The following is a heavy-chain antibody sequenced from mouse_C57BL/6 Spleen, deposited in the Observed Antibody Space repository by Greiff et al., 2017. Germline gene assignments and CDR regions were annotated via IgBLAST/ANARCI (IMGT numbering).Heavy chain of an antibody. Sequence: VQLQQSGPELVKPGASVKMSCKASGYTFTDYNMHWVKQSHGKSLEWIGYINPNNGGTSYNQKFKGKATLTVNKSSSTAYMELRSLTSEDSSVYYCARLDYGSRWYFDVWGTGTTVTVSS. D-gene: IGHD1-1*01. J-gene: IGHJ1*03. CDR2: INPNNGGT. V-gene: IGHV1-22*01. CDR3: ARLDYGSRWYFDV. CDR1: GYTFTDYN.